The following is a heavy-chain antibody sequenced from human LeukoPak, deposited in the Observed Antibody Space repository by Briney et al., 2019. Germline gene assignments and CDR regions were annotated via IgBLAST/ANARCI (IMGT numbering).Heavy chain of an antibody. CDR1: GFTFGDYA. CDR2: IRSKAYRGTT. CDR3: AKGAYGYLDY. Sequence: GGSLRLSCTSSGFTFGDYAMSWFRQAPGKGLEWIGFIRSKAYRGTTEYAASVKGIFAISRDDSKSIAYLQMNSLKTEDTAVYYCAKGAYGYLDYWGQGTLVTVSS. J-gene: IGHJ4*02. D-gene: IGHD4-17*01. V-gene: IGHV3-49*03.